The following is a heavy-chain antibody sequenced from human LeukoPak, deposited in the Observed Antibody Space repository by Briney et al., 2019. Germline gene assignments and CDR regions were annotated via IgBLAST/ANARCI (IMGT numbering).Heavy chain of an antibody. CDR1: GGSFSGYY. J-gene: IGHJ3*02. CDR3: ARERSSSWYHDAFDI. Sequence: PSETLSLTCAVYGGSFSGYYWSWIRQPPGKGLEWIGEINHSGSTNYNPSLKSRVTISVDTSKNQFSLKLSSVTAADTAVYYCARERSSSWYHDAFDIWGQGTMVTVSS. V-gene: IGHV4-34*01. CDR2: INHSGST. D-gene: IGHD6-13*01.